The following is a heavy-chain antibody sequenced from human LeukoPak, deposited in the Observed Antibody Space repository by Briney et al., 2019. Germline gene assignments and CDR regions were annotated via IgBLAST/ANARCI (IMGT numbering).Heavy chain of an antibody. CDR1: GFTFSSYG. V-gene: IGHV3-33*01. CDR2: IWYDGSNK. J-gene: IGHJ4*02. CDR3: ARFVFSSSWYYFDY. Sequence: GVSLRLSCAASGFTFSSYGMHWVRQAPGKGLEWVAVIWYDGSNKYYADSVKGRFTISRDNSKNTLYLQMNSLRAEDTAVYYCARFVFSSSWYYFDYWGQGTLVTVSS. D-gene: IGHD6-13*01.